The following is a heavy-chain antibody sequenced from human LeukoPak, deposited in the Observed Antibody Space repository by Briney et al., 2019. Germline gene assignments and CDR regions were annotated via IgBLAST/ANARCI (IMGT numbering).Heavy chain of an antibody. CDR3: ARGAPELRYFDWLLLTYFDY. J-gene: IGHJ4*02. CDR1: GGSFSGYY. CDR2: INHSGST. D-gene: IGHD3-9*01. Sequence: SSETLSLTCAVYGGSFSGYYWSWIRQPPGKGLEWIGEINHSGSTNYNPSLKSRVTISVDTSKNQFSLKLSSVTAADTAVYYCARGAPELRYFDWLLLTYFDYWGQGTLVTVSS. V-gene: IGHV4-34*01.